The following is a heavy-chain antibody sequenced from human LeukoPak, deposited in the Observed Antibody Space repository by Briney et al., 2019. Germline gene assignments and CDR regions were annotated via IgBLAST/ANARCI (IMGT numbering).Heavy chain of an antibody. CDR2: LYTSGST. CDR1: GGSISSDS. Sequence: SETLSLTCTVSGGSISSDSWTWIRQPAGKGLEWIGRLYTSGSTNRGSIKHNPSLKSRVAMSVDTSKNQFSLRLSSVTAADTAVYYCARAGGGYCSSTSCSADWFDPWGQGILVTVSS. V-gene: IGHV4-4*07. D-gene: IGHD2-2*01. J-gene: IGHJ5*02. CDR3: ARAGGGYCSSTSCSADWFDP.